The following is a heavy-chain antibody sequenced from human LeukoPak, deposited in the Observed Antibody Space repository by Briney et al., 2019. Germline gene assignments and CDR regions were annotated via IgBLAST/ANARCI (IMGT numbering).Heavy chain of an antibody. CDR1: GGTFSSYA. J-gene: IGHJ6*04. CDR3: ASDSGSYSYDYYYYYGMDV. D-gene: IGHD3-10*01. V-gene: IGHV1-69*13. CDR2: IIPIFGTA. Sequence: SVKVSCKASGGTFSSYAISWVRQAPGQGLEWMGGIIPIFGTANYAQKFQGRVTITADESTSTAYMELSSLRSEDTAVYYCASDSGSYSYDYYYYYGMDVWGKGTTVTVSS.